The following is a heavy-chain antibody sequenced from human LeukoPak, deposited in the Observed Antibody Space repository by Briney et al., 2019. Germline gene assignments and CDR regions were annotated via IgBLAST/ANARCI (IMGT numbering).Heavy chain of an antibody. CDR3: ARLVPWGEGATTGVDY. CDR1: GGSFSGYY. CDR2: IYYSGST. V-gene: IGHV4-59*01. Sequence: SETLSLTCAVYGGSFSGYYWSWIRQPPGKGLEYIGYIYYSGSTNYNPSLKSRLTISVDTSKNQFSLKLSSVTAADTAVYYCARLVPWGEGATTGVDYWGQGTLVTVSS. D-gene: IGHD1-26*01. J-gene: IGHJ4*02.